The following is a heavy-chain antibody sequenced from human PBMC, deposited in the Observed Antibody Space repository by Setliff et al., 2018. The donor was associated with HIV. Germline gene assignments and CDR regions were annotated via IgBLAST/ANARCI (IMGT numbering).Heavy chain of an antibody. CDR3: ARSITTAGTVFDY. Sequence: PSQTLSLTCAISGDSVSNYSAAWNWIRQSPSRGLEWLGRTFHRSKWYSDYAESVRSRITINPDTSKNQLSLQLHSATPEDTAVYYCARSITTAGTVFDYWGQGTLVTVSS. V-gene: IGHV6-1*01. D-gene: IGHD6-13*01. CDR2: TFHRSKWYS. J-gene: IGHJ4*02. CDR1: GDSVSNYSAA.